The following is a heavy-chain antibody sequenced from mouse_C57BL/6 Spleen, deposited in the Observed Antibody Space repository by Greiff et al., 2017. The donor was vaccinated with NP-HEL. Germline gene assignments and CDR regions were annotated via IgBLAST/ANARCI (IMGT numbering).Heavy chain of an antibody. CDR3: ARKGYGSSHWYFDV. J-gene: IGHJ1*03. CDR2: ISYDGSN. V-gene: IGHV3-6*01. Sequence: DVQLQESGPGLVKPSQSLSLTCSVTGYSITSGYYWNWIRQFPGNKLEWMGYISYDGSNNYNPSLKNRISITRDTSKNQFFLKLNSVTTEDTATYYCARKGYGSSHWYFDVWGTGTTVTVSS. CDR1: GYSITSGYY. D-gene: IGHD1-1*01.